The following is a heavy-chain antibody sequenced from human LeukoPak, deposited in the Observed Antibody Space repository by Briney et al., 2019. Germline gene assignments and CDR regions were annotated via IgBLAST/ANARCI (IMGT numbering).Heavy chain of an antibody. D-gene: IGHD3-10*01. Sequence: SETLSLTCAVSGGSISSGGYSWSWIRQPPGKGLEWIGYIYHSGSTYYNPSLKSRVTISVDRSKNQFSLRLSSVTAADTAVYYCARDHGYGSGSPSFQHWGQGTLVTVSS. J-gene: IGHJ1*01. CDR1: GGSISSGGYS. V-gene: IGHV4-30-2*01. CDR2: IYHSGST. CDR3: ARDHGYGSGSPSFQH.